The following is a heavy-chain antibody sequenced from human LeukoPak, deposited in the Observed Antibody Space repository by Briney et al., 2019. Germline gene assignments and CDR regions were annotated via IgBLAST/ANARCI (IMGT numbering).Heavy chain of an antibody. J-gene: IGHJ4*02. CDR2: IWYDGSNK. D-gene: IGHD6-13*01. V-gene: IGHV3-33*01. CDR1: GFTFSNYG. Sequence: GRSLRLSCAASGFTFSNYGMHWVRQAPGKGLEWVALIWYDGSNKYYVDSVKGRFIISRDNSKNTHYLQMNSLRVEDTAFYYCARAGLGAAADVWGQGNLVTVSS. CDR3: ARAGLGAAADV.